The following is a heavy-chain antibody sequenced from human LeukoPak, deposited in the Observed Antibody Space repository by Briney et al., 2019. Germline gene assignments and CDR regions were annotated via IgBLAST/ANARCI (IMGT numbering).Heavy chain of an antibody. J-gene: IGHJ4*02. CDR3: ARSRYSSYFDY. CDR1: GYTFTGYY. Sequence: ASVKVSCKASGYTFTGYYMHWVRQVPGQGLEWMGWINPNSGGTNYAQKFQGRVTMTRDTSISTAYMELSKLRSDDTAVYYCARSRYSSYFDYWGQGTLVTVSS. CDR2: INPNSGGT. D-gene: IGHD6-13*01. V-gene: IGHV1-2*02.